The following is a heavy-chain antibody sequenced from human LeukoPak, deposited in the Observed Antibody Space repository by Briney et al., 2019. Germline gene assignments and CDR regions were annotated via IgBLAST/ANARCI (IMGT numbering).Heavy chain of an antibody. J-gene: IGHJ4*02. Sequence: KPSETLSLTCAVYGGSFSGYYWSWIRQPPGKGLEWIGEINHSGSTNYNPSLKSRVTISVDTSKNQFSLKLSSVTAADTAVYYCARHPTYYYDSSGYPCGTFDYWGQGTLVTVSS. CDR3: ARHPTYYYDSSGYPCGTFDY. D-gene: IGHD3-22*01. CDR1: GGSFSGYY. CDR2: INHSGST. V-gene: IGHV4-34*01.